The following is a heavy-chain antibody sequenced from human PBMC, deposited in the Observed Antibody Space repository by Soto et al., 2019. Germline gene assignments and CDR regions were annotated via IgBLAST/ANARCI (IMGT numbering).Heavy chain of an antibody. CDR2: FVPILGLA. CDR1: GGTFSSYT. J-gene: IGHJ5*02. Sequence: QVQLVQSGAEVKKPGSSVKVSCKASGGTFSSYTISWVRQAPGQGLEWMGRFVPILGLAHYAQKFQGRVTITADKSTSTAYMELSSLRSDDTAVYYCARDVGSGVDPWGQGTQVTVSS. V-gene: IGHV1-69*08. CDR3: ARDVGSGVDP. D-gene: IGHD3-10*01.